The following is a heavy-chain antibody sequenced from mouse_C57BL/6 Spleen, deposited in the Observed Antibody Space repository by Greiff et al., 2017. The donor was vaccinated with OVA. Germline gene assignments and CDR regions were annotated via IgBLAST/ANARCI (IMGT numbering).Heavy chain of an antibody. Sequence: QVQLKQPGAELVKPGASVKMSCKASGYTFTSYWITWVKQRPGQGLEWIGDIYPGSGSTNYNEKFKSKATLTVDTSSSTAYMQLSSLTSEDSAVYYCARSPRDYYAMDYWGQGTSVTVSS. V-gene: IGHV1-55*01. CDR3: ARSPRDYYAMDY. CDR1: GYTFTSYW. J-gene: IGHJ4*01. CDR2: IYPGSGST.